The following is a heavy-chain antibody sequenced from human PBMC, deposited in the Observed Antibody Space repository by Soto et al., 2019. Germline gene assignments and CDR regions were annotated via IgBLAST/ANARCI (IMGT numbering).Heavy chain of an antibody. V-gene: IGHV3-33*01. CDR1: GFTLSSYG. Sequence: TGGGLRISCAASGFTLSSYGMHRVRQAPGKGLEWVAVIWYDGSNKYYADSVKGRFTISRDNSKNTLYLQMNSLRAEDTAVYYCAREHYDDIAAYYYGMDVWGQGTTVTVSS. CDR3: AREHYDDIAAYYYGMDV. D-gene: IGHD3-3*01. CDR2: IWYDGSNK. J-gene: IGHJ6*02.